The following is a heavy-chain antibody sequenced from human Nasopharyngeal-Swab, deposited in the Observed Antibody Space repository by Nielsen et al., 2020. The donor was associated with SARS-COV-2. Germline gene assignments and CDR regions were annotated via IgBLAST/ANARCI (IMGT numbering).Heavy chain of an antibody. CDR3: AREGEYGAYDAPDY. J-gene: IGHJ4*02. D-gene: IGHD5-12*01. CDR2: IVPALGLP. V-gene: IGHV1-69*10. CDR1: GDTFTKSA. Sequence: SVKVSCKTSGDTFTKSAISWVRQAPGQGLEWMGGIVPALGLPNYAQKFRGRLTISADRSTTTSYLELSSLRFEDTAIYYCAREGEYGAYDAPDYWGQGTLVTVSS.